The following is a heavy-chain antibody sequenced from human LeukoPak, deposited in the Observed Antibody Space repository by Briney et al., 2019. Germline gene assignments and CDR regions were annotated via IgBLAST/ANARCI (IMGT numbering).Heavy chain of an antibody. D-gene: IGHD1-26*01. CDR1: GFTFSSYW. J-gene: IGHJ4*02. V-gene: IGHV3-7*03. Sequence: GGALRLSCAASGFTFSSYWMSWVRQAPGKGLEWVANINKDGGEKYYVDSVKGRFTISRDNAKNSLYLQMNSLRADDTAVYYCVKDSPPRYSGSPPAYWGQGTLVTVSS. CDR3: VKDSPPRYSGSPPAY. CDR2: INKDGGEK.